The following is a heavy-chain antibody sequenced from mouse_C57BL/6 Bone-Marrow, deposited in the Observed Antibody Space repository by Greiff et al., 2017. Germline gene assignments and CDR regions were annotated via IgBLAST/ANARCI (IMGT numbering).Heavy chain of an antibody. V-gene: IGHV1-64*01. Sequence: QVQLKQPGAELVKPGASVKLSCKASGYTFTSYWMHWVKQRPGQGLEWIGMIHPNSGSTNYNEKFKSKATLTVNKSSSTAYMQLSSLTSDDSAVYYCERWTLWYPSWGQGTLVTVSA. CDR1: GYTFTSYW. CDR2: IHPNSGST. D-gene: IGHD2-1*01. CDR3: ERWTLWYPS. J-gene: IGHJ3*01.